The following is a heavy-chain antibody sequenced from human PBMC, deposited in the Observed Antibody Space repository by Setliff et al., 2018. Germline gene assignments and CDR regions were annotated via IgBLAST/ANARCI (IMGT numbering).Heavy chain of an antibody. V-gene: IGHV3-7*01. Sequence: GGSLRLSCAASGFTFSSDPMNWVRQAPGRGLEWVADIKQDGSTKYYLDSVKGRFTISRDNVKNSLFLQMNSLRAEDTAVYYCVRDLHWGFDYWGLGTLVTVSS. J-gene: IGHJ4*02. CDR3: VRDLHWGFDY. CDR2: IKQDGSTK. D-gene: IGHD7-27*01. CDR1: GFTFSSDP.